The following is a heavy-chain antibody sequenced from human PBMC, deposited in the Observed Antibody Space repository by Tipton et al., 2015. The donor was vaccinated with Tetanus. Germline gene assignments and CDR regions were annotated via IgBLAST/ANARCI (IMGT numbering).Heavy chain of an antibody. D-gene: IGHD3-16*01. Sequence: QSGAEVKKPGASVKVSCKTSGYTFNTFGISWVRQAPGQGLEWMGWISVYNGNTNYAQKVQGRVTMTTDTPTTTAYMELRSLRSDDTAVYYCARGVEFGHYGMDVWGQGTTVTVSS. CDR2: ISVYNGNT. CDR1: GYTFNTFG. J-gene: IGHJ6*02. CDR3: ARGVEFGHYGMDV. V-gene: IGHV1-18*01.